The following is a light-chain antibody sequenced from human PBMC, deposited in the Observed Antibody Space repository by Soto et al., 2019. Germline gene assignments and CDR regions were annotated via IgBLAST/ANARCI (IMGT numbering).Light chain of an antibody. CDR2: GSS. Sequence: VLTRSPGTLSLSPGERPTLSCRASQTLSSRHLAWYQQKPGQAPRLLIYGSSSRATDIPDRFSGSGSGTDFTLTISTLEPEDFAIYYCQQYGYSRTFGQGTKVDIK. J-gene: IGKJ1*01. CDR1: QTLSSRH. CDR3: QQYGYSRT. V-gene: IGKV3-20*01.